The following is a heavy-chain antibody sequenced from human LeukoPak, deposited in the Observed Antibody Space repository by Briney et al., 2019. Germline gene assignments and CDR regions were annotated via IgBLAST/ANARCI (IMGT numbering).Heavy chain of an antibody. Sequence: PGGSLRLSCAASGFTFSRYAIHWVRQAPGKGLEWVALVLYDGTNRYYADSVKGRFTISRDNSKNTLYLQMNSLRAEDTAVYYCAKASLRFLEWLPPDAFDIWGQGTMVTVSS. D-gene: IGHD3-3*01. CDR3: AKASLRFLEWLPPDAFDI. CDR1: GFTFSRYA. J-gene: IGHJ3*02. V-gene: IGHV3-30-3*01. CDR2: VLYDGTNR.